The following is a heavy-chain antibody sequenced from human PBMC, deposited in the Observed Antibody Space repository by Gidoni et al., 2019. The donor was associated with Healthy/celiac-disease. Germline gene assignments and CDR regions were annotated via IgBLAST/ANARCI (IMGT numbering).Heavy chain of an antibody. J-gene: IGHJ6*04. CDR1: GVTFSSYS. CDR3: ARTNRGAYYYGMDV. V-gene: IGHV3-48*01. CDR2: ISSSSSTI. D-gene: IGHD3-10*01. Sequence: EVQLVESGGGLVQPGGSLRLSCAASGVTFSSYSMNWVRQAPGKGLEWVSYISSSSSTIYYADSVKGRFTISRDNAKNSLYLQMNSLRAEDTAVYYCARTNRGAYYYGMDVWGKGTTVTVSS.